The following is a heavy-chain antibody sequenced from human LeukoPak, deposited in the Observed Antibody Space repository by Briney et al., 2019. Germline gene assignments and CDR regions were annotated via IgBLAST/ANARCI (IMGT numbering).Heavy chain of an antibody. CDR1: GFTFSSYW. D-gene: IGHD4-17*01. Sequence: GGSLRLSCAASGFTFSSYWMHWVRQAPGKGLVWVSRINSDGSSTSYADSVKGRFTISRDNAKNTLYPQMNSLRAEDTAVYYCARAGSSYGDYDAFDIWGQGTMVTVSS. J-gene: IGHJ3*02. CDR2: INSDGSST. V-gene: IGHV3-74*01. CDR3: ARAGSSYGDYDAFDI.